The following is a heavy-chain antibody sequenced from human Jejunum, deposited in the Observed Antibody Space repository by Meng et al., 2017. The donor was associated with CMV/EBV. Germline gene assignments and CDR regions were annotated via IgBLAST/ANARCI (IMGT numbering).Heavy chain of an antibody. D-gene: IGHD2-2*01. CDR3: ARVSSTSLLTYYYYGMDV. J-gene: IGHJ6*02. Sequence: FSIFWMHWVRPAPGKGLVWVSRINSDGGSTSYADSVKGRFTISRDNAKNTLYLQMNSLRAEDTAVYYCARVSSTSLLTYYYYGMDVWGQGTTVTVSS. CDR1: FSIFW. CDR2: INSDGGST. V-gene: IGHV3-74*01.